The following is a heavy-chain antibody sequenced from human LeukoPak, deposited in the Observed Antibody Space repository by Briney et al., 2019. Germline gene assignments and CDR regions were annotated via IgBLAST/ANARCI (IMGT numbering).Heavy chain of an antibody. Sequence: SETLSLTCAVHGGSFSGYYWSWIRQPPGKGLEWIGEINHSGSTNYNPSLKSRVTISVDTSKNQFSLKLSSVTAADTAVYYCAKEGRCSGGSCYLSYWGQGTLVTVSS. CDR1: GGSFSGYY. CDR2: INHSGST. V-gene: IGHV4-34*01. CDR3: AKEGRCSGGSCYLSY. J-gene: IGHJ4*02. D-gene: IGHD2-15*01.